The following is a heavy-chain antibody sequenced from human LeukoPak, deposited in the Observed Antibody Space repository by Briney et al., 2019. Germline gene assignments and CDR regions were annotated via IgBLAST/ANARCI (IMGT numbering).Heavy chain of an antibody. J-gene: IGHJ1*01. D-gene: IGHD4-17*01. CDR1: GYTFTSYY. V-gene: IGHV1-46*01. CDR3: ARAPWATVTTQYFQH. CDR2: INPSGGST. Sequence: ASVKVSCKASGYTFTSYYMHWVRQAPGQGLEWMGIINPSGGSTSYAQKFQGRVTMTRDTSTSTVYMELSSLRSEDTAVYYCARAPWATVTTQYFQHWGQGTLVTVSS.